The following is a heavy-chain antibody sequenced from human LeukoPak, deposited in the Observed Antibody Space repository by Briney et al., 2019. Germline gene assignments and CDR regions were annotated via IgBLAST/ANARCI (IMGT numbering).Heavy chain of an antibody. J-gene: IGHJ4*02. Sequence: ASVKVSCKASGGTFSSYAISWVRQAPGQGLEWMGWISAYNGNTNYAQKLQGRVTMTTDTSTSTAYMELRSLRSDDTAVDYCAKXXXXXRAXAHSDYWGQGTLVTVSS. V-gene: IGHV1-18*01. CDR2: ISAYNGNT. CDR1: GGTFSSYA. CDR3: AKXXXXXRAXAHSDY.